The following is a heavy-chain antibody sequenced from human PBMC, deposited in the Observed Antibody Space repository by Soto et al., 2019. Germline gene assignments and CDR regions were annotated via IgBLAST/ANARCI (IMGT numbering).Heavy chain of an antibody. CDR1: GFTFSSYG. CDR2: IWYDGSNK. D-gene: IGHD3-3*01. Sequence: QVQLVESGGGVVQPGRSLRLSCAASGFTFSSYGMHWVRQAPGKGLEWVAVIWYDGSNKYYADSVKGRFTISRDNSKNTLYVQMNSLRAEDTAVYYCARDITIFGVTTYFDYWGQGTLVTVSS. CDR3: ARDITIFGVTTYFDY. J-gene: IGHJ4*02. V-gene: IGHV3-33*01.